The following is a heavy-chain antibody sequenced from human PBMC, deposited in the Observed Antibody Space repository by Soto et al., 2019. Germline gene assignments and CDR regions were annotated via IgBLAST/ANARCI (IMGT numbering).Heavy chain of an antibody. CDR1: GFTFSSYA. J-gene: IGHJ3*02. V-gene: IGHV3-23*01. CDR2: ISGSGGST. D-gene: IGHD5-12*01. CDR3: AKDELIVDIVAMDAFDI. Sequence: GGSLRLSCAASGFTFSSYAMSWVRQAPGKGLEWVSAISGSGGSTYYADSVKGRFTISRDNSKNTLYLQMNSLRAEDTAVYYCAKDELIVDIVAMDAFDIWGQGTMVTVSS.